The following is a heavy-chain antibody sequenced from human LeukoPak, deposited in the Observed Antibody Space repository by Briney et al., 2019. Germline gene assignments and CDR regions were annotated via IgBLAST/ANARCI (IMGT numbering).Heavy chain of an antibody. Sequence: GGSLRLSRAVSGFTFCNAWMSWVAQSPGKGREWCGRIKSKIDVGTTDYTAPVKGRFTISRDHSKNTLYLQMDSLKTEDTAVYCCTTEDDFRSGLSAEYFHHWGRGTLVTVSS. J-gene: IGHJ1*01. CDR1: GFTFCNAW. CDR2: IKSKIDVGTT. V-gene: IGHV3-15*01. CDR3: TTEDDFRSGLSAEYFHH. D-gene: IGHD3-3*01.